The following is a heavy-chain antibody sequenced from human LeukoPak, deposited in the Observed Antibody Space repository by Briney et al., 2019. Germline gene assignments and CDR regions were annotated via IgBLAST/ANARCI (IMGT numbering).Heavy chain of an antibody. CDR2: ISYNGNT. CDR1: GGNISSGGYY. CDR3: ARASMIVVVAIRDDAFDI. V-gene: IGHV4-31*03. Sequence: PSQTLSLTCTVSGGNISSGGYYWSWIRQHPGKGLEWIGYISYNGNTYYNPSLKTRLTISVDTSQNQLCLNVSSVTAADTAVYYCARASMIVVVAIRDDAFDIWGQGTMVTVSS. D-gene: IGHD3-22*01. J-gene: IGHJ3*02.